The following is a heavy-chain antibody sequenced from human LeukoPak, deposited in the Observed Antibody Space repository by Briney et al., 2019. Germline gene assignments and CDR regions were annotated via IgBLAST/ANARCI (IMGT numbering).Heavy chain of an antibody. Sequence: GGSLRLSCAASGFTFSSYSMSWVRQAPGKGLEWVSSISSSSSYIYYADSVKGRFTISRDNAKNSLYLQMNSLRAEDTAVYYCARADWDTAMIDYWGQGTLVTVSS. CDR3: ARADWDTAMIDY. D-gene: IGHD5-18*01. CDR1: GFTFSSYS. V-gene: IGHV3-21*01. J-gene: IGHJ4*02. CDR2: ISSSSSYI.